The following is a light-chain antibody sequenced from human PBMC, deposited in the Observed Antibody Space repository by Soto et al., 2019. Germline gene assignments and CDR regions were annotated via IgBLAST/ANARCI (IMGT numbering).Light chain of an antibody. J-gene: IGKJ2*01. Sequence: EMVLTQSPGTLSLSPGERATLSCSASQSVSSSYLAWYQQKPGQAPRLLIYGASSRATGIPDRFSGSGSGRDFTLTISRLEPEDFAVYYCQQSGSSPRTFGQGTKLEIK. CDR2: GAS. V-gene: IGKV3-20*01. CDR3: QQSGSSPRT. CDR1: QSVSSSY.